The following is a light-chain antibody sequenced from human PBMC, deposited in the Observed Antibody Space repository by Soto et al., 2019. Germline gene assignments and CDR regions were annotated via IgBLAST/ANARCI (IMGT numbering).Light chain of an antibody. V-gene: IGLV2-8*01. CDR2: EVR. J-gene: IGLJ1*01. CDR1: SSDVGGYNY. CDR3: RSYAGSDTFV. Sequence: QSVLTQPPSASGSLGQSVTISCTGTSSDVGGYNYVSWYQQHPGKAPKLLIYEVRERPSGVPDRSSGSKSGNTASLTVSGLQAEDEADYYCRSYAGSDTFVFGTGTKVTVL.